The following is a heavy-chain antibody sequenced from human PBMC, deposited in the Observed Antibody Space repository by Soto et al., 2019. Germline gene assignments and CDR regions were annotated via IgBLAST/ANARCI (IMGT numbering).Heavy chain of an antibody. J-gene: IGHJ4*02. CDR3: VRDLSGIPHDY. V-gene: IGHV3-7*05. CDR1: GFTFSSYS. D-gene: IGHD2-21*01. Sequence: PGGSLRLSCAASGFTFSSYSMNWVRQAPGKRLEWVANIKRDGSEKHYVDSVNGRFTIFRDNAKNLLYLQMNSLRAEDTAVYYYVRDLSGIPHDYWGQGTQVTVSS. CDR2: IKRDGSEK.